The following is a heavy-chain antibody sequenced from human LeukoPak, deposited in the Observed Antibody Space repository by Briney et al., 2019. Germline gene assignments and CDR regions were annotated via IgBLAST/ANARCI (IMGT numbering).Heavy chain of an antibody. J-gene: IGHJ4*02. V-gene: IGHV3-7*01. CDR2: IKQDGSEK. CDR3: ARWATSYDF. Sequence: GGSLRLSCAASGFTFSNNWMSWVRQAPGKGLEWVVNIKQDGSEKYYVDSVTGRFTISRDNAKNSPYLQMNSLRAEDTAVYYCARWATSYDFWGQGTLVTVSS. CDR1: GFTFSNNW. D-gene: IGHD3-10*01.